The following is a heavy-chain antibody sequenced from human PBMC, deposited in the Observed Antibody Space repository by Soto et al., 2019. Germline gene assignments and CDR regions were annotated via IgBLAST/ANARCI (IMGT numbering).Heavy chain of an antibody. CDR2: ISAYNGNI. J-gene: IGHJ4*02. V-gene: IGHV1-18*01. CDR3: ARSGSSWNLREFDS. D-gene: IGHD6-13*01. Sequence: QVQLVQSGGEVKKPGASVKVSCKASAYTFTNYGISWMPQAPGQGLECMGWISAYNGNINYAQKFRGRGTMTTDTSTSSAYLEVRSLTSDDTDVYYCARSGSSWNLREFDSWGQGTLVTVSS. CDR1: AYTFTNYG.